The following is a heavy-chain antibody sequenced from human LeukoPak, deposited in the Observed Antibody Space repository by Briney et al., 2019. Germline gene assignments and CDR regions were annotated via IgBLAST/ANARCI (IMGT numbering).Heavy chain of an antibody. CDR3: TKSPGRYSGYGGDWFDP. D-gene: IGHD5-12*01. CDR2: IRYDGSNK. V-gene: IGHV3-30*02. J-gene: IGHJ5*02. Sequence: GGSLRLSCAASGFTFSSYGMHWVRQAPGKGLEWVAFIRYDGSNKYYADSVKGRFTISRDNSKNTLYLQMNSLRAEDTAVYYCTKSPGRYSGYGGDWFDPWGQGTLVTVSS. CDR1: GFTFSSYG.